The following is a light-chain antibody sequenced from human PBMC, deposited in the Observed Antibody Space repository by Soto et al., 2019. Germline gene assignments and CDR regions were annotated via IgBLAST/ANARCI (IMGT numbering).Light chain of an antibody. CDR2: DVT. CDR3: SAYTSTSTLL. Sequence: QSALTQPASVSGSPGQSITISCTGTSSDVGAYNHVSWYQQHPGKAPKVMIYDVTDRPSGVSNRFSGSRSGNTASLTISGLQAEDEADYYCSAYTSTSTLLFGGGTKLTIL. V-gene: IGLV2-14*03. CDR1: SSDVGAYNH. J-gene: IGLJ2*01.